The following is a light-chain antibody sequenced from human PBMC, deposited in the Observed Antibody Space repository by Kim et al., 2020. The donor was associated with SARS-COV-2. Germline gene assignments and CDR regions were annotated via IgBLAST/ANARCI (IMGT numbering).Light chain of an antibody. CDR3: QQYNNWPIT. V-gene: IGKV3-15*01. CDR2: CAS. Sequence: VSPGERATHSCRASQSVSSNLAWYQQKPGQAPRLLIYCASTRATGIPARFSGSGSGTEFTLTISSLQSEDFAVYYCQQYNNWPITFGQGTRLEIK. J-gene: IGKJ5*01. CDR1: QSVSSN.